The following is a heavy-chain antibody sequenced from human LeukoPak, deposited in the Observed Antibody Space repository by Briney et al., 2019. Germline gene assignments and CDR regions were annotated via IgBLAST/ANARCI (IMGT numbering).Heavy chain of an antibody. CDR3: AKDARKYYGSGSYLD. D-gene: IGHD3-10*01. V-gene: IGHV3-30*02. Sequence: GGSLRLSCAASGFTFSSYGMHWVRQAPGKGLEWVAFIRYDGSNKYYADSVKGRFTISRDNSKNTLYLQMNSLRAEDTAVYYCAKDARKYYGSGSYLDWGQGTLVTVSS. CDR1: GFTFSSYG. CDR2: IRYDGSNK. J-gene: IGHJ4*02.